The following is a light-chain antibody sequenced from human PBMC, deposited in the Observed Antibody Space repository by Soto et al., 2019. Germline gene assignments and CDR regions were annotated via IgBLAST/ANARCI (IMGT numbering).Light chain of an antibody. CDR2: DAS. J-gene: IGKJ1*01. Sequence: DIQMTQSPSTLSASVGDGVTITCRASQSISNWLAWYQQKPGKAPKLQIYDASSLQSGVPSRFSGRGSGTRFTLTISSLQPDDFATYYCQQYDNSPWTFGQGTKVEIK. CDR3: QQYDNSPWT. V-gene: IGKV1-5*01. CDR1: QSISNW.